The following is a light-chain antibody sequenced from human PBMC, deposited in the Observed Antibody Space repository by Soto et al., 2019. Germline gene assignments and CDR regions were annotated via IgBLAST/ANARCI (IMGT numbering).Light chain of an antibody. CDR2: GNS. Sequence: QSALTQPPSVSGAPGQRVTISCTGSSSNIGAGYDVHWYQQLPGTAPKLLIYGNSNRPSGVPDRFSGSKSGTSASLAISGLQAEDDSSLSRAVFGGGTKVTVL. V-gene: IGLV1-40*01. CDR3: AV. CDR1: SSNIGAGYD. J-gene: IGLJ3*02.